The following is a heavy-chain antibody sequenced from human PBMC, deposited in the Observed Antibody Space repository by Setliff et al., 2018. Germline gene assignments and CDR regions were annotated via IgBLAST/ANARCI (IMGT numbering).Heavy chain of an antibody. Sequence: SVKVSCKASGGTFSSYGISWVRQAPGQGLEWMGGTIPVFGTTDYAQKFQGRVTIMTDESTSTAYMELSSLTSEDTAVYYCARVPVAGEFDYWGQGTLVTVSS. CDR3: ARVPVAGEFDY. CDR1: GGTFSSYG. CDR2: TIPVFGTT. J-gene: IGHJ4*02. D-gene: IGHD6-19*01. V-gene: IGHV1-69*05.